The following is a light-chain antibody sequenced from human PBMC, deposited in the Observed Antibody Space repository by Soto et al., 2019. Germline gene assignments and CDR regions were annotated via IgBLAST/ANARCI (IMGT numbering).Light chain of an antibody. V-gene: IGKV1-39*01. CDR2: AAS. Sequence: DIQVTQSPSSLSASEGDSVTLSCPTSQRVDSYIHWYQHQSGKPPKLLIYAASTLQDGVPSRFSGGGSGTAFSLIITGLQPGDSATYYCQQTYTSVATFGQGTKV. CDR3: QQTYTSVAT. J-gene: IGKJ1*01. CDR1: QRVDSY.